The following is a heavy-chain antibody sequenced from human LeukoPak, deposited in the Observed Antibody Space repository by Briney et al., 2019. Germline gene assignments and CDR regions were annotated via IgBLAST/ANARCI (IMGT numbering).Heavy chain of an antibody. CDR2: IIPIFGTA. V-gene: IGHV1-69*06. CDR3: ARGGSSSWANPFDY. D-gene: IGHD6-13*01. Sequence: ASVKVSCKASGGTFSSYAIIWVRQAPGQGLEWMGGIIPIFGTANYAQKFQGRVTITADKSTSTAYMELSSLRSEDTAVYYCARGGSSSWANPFDYWGQGTLVTVSS. J-gene: IGHJ4*02. CDR1: GGTFSSYA.